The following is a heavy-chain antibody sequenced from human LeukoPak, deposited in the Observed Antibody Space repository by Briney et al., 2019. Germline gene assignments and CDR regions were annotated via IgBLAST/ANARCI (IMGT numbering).Heavy chain of an antibody. V-gene: IGHV4-31*03. CDR2: IYYTGST. D-gene: IGHD3-22*01. CDR1: GGSISSGGYY. Sequence: SETLSLTCTVSGGSISSGGYYWSWIRQHPGKGLEWIGSIYYTGSTYYNPSLKSRVAISVDTSKNQFSLRLSSVTAADTAVYYCARASDYDSSSYNYFDYWGQGTLVTVSS. CDR3: ARASDYDSSSYNYFDY. J-gene: IGHJ4*02.